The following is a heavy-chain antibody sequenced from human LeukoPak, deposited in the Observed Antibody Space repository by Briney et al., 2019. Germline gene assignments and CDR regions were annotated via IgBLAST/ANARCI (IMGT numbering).Heavy chain of an antibody. D-gene: IGHD2-15*01. CDR3: ARVVVVAATNTFFDY. J-gene: IGHJ4*02. V-gene: IGHV1-18*01. CDR1: GYTFTSYG. CDR2: ISAYNGNT. Sequence: ASVKVSCKASGYTFTSYGISWVRQAPGQGLEWMGWISAYNGNTNYAQKLQGRVTMTTDTSTSTAYMELRSLRSDDTAVYYCARVVVVAATNTFFDYWGQGTLVTVSS.